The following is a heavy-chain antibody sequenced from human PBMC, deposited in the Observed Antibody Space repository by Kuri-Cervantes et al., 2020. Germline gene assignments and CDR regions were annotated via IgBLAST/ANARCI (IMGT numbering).Heavy chain of an antibody. D-gene: IGHD3-22*01. CDR3: ARVDYYDSSGYYWFGYFDY. Sequence: ESLKISCAAAGFTFSSYAMSWIRQPPGKGLEWIGYIYYSGSTNYNPSLKSRVTISVDTSKNQFSLKLSSVTAADTAVYYCARVDYYDSSGYYWFGYFDYWGQGTLVTVSS. J-gene: IGHJ4*02. CDR2: IYYSGST. CDR1: GFTFSSYA. V-gene: IGHV4-59*01.